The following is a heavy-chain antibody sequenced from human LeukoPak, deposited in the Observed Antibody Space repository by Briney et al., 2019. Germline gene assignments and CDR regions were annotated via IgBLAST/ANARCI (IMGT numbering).Heavy chain of an antibody. Sequence: GGSLRLSCAASGFTFSSYWMHWVRQVPGQGLVWVSGINTDGSSTSYAGSVKGRFTISRDNAKNTLYLQMNSLRTEDTAVYYCARVTLYGESALDYWGQGTLVTVSS. J-gene: IGHJ4*02. CDR1: GFTFSSYW. CDR2: INTDGSST. CDR3: ARVTLYGESALDY. V-gene: IGHV3-74*01. D-gene: IGHD4-17*01.